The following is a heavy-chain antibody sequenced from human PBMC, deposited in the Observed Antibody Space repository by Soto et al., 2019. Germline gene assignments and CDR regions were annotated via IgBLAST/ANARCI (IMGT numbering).Heavy chain of an antibody. CDR3: VKEGKMGVEGFDF. V-gene: IGHV3-23*01. D-gene: IGHD1-26*01. CDR1: GFTFSDHA. CDR2: IRGDLVTT. J-gene: IGHJ4*02. Sequence: ESGGDLVQPGGSLRLSCATSGFTFSDHAMHWVRQAPGGGLEWVSGIRGDLVTTPYADSVKGRFTISRDNSKNTLYLQMNSLSAEDTAIYYCVKEGKMGVEGFDFWGQGTLVTVSS.